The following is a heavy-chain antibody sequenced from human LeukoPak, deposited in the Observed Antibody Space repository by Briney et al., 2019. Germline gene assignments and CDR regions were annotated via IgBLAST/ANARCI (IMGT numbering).Heavy chain of an antibody. Sequence: GGSLRLSCAAPGFTVSDNYMTWVRQAPGQGLHWVSVIYSGGSTFSADSVQGRSTISRDNSKNTLYLQMNSRRAGDTAICYCARAHEALGYWGQGTLVTVSS. CDR3: ARAHEALGY. V-gene: IGHV3-53*01. CDR1: GFTVSDNY. J-gene: IGHJ4*02. D-gene: IGHD3-10*01. CDR2: IYSGGST.